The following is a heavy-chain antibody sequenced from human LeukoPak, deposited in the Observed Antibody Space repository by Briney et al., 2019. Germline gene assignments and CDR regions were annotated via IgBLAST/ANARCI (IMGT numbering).Heavy chain of an antibody. D-gene: IGHD3-3*01. CDR1: GGFISSYY. CDR2: IYTSGST. Sequence: SETLSLTCTVSGGFISSYYWSWIRQPAGKGLEWIGRIYTSGSTNYNPSLKSRVTMSVDTSKNQFSLKLSSVTAADTAVYYCARTDYDFWSGYFLDAFDIWGQGTMVTVSS. V-gene: IGHV4-4*07. CDR3: ARTDYDFWSGYFLDAFDI. J-gene: IGHJ3*02.